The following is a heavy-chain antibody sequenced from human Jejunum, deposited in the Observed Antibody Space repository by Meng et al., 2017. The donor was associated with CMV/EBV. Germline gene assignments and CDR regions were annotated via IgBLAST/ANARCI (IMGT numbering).Heavy chain of an antibody. J-gene: IGHJ4*02. D-gene: IGHD6-19*01. CDR2: MNPNRGTT. CDR1: GYTFTSYD. CDR3: ATGVADFEY. Sequence: QVQLLQSGAEVKKRGTQVKISCKASGYTFTSYDINWVRQGTGQGLEWMGWMNPNRGTTGYAQKFQGRVTMTRNISKSTAYMDLSSLRSEDTAVYYCATGVADFEYWGQGTLVTVSS. V-gene: IGHV1-8*01.